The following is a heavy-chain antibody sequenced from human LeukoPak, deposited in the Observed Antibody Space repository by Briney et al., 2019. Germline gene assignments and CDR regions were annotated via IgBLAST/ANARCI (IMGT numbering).Heavy chain of an antibody. J-gene: IGHJ4*02. Sequence: GESLRLSCAASGFTFSSYAMHWVRHAPGKGLEWVSGIGHSGADIGYADSVMGRFTISRDNAKNSLYLQMNSLRPEDTALYYCAKDRGGLVDTGTLDYWGQGTPVTVSS. V-gene: IGHV3-9*01. CDR2: IGHSGADI. CDR1: GFTFSSYA. CDR3: AKDRGGLVDTGTLDY. D-gene: IGHD5-18*01.